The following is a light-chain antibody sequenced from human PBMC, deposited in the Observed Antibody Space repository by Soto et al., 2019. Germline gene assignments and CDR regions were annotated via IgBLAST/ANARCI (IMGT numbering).Light chain of an antibody. CDR3: YSYTSSSTNV. V-gene: IGLV2-14*01. CDR1: SSDIGGYNF. J-gene: IGLJ1*01. CDR2: AVS. Sequence: QSALTQPASVSGSPGQSITISCTGTSSDIGGYNFVSWYQHYPGKAPKLMIFAVSNRPSGVSNRFSGSKSGNTASLTISGLQPEDEADYFCYSYTSSSTNVFGSGTKLTVL.